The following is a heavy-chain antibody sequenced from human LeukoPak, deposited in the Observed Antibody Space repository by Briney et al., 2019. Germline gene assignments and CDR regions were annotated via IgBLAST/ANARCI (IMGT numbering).Heavy chain of an antibody. CDR3: ARRERWLQFFFDY. Sequence: PSETLSLTCAVYGGSFSGYYWSWIRQPPGKGLEWIGEINHSGSTNYNPSLKSRVTISVDTSKNQFSLKLSSVTAADTAVYYCARRERWLQFFFDYWGQGTLVTVSS. J-gene: IGHJ4*02. V-gene: IGHV4-34*01. CDR2: INHSGST. CDR1: GGSFSGYY. D-gene: IGHD5-24*01.